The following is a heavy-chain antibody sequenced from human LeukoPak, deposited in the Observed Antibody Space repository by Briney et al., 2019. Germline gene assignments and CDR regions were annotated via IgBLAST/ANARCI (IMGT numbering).Heavy chain of an antibody. D-gene: IGHD6-6*01. CDR2: TYSGSDT. CDR1: GFTVSSNY. CDR3: ARGTSSIAAHNWFDP. J-gene: IGHJ5*02. V-gene: IGHV3-53*01. Sequence: GGSLRLSCAASGFTVSSNYMSWVRQAPGKGLEWVSVTYSGSDTYYADSVKGRFTISRDNSKNTLYLQMNSLRAEDTAVYYCARGTSSIAAHNWFDPWGQGTLVTVSS.